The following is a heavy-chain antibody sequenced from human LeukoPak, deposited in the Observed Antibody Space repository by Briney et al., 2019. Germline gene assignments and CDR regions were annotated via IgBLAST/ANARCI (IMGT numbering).Heavy chain of an antibody. D-gene: IGHD3-10*01. V-gene: IGHV1-8*01. CDR3: ARKGSGSPYYYYGMDV. J-gene: IGHJ6*02. CDR1: GYTLTELS. Sequence: GASVKVSCMVSGYTLTELSMHWVRQATGQGLEWMGWMNPNSGNTGYAQKFQGRVTMTRNTSISTAYMELSSLRSEDTAVYYCARKGSGSPYYYYGMDVWGQGTTVTVSS. CDR2: MNPNSGNT.